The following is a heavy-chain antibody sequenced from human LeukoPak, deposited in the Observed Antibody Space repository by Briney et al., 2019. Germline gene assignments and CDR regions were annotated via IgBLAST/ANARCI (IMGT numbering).Heavy chain of an antibody. CDR1: GFTFSDYS. CDR2: ISSSSPYI. D-gene: IGHD5-18*01. V-gene: IGHV3-21*01. CDR3: ARLYSRVGPFDY. Sequence: GGSLRLSCAASGFTFSDYSMNWVRQAPGKGLEWVASISSSSPYIYYTDSVKGRFTISRDNAKNSLYLQMNSLRAEDTAVYYCARLYSRVGPFDYWGQGALVTVSS. J-gene: IGHJ4*02.